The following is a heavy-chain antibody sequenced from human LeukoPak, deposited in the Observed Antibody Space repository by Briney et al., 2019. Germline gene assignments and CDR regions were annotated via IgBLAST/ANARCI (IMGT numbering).Heavy chain of an antibody. D-gene: IGHD5-18*01. CDR3: ARATKDSYCFDY. V-gene: IGHV4-34*01. CDR2: INHSGST. Sequence: SETLSLTCAVYGGSFSGYYWSWIRQPPGEGLEWIGEINHSGSTNYNPSLKSRVTISVDTSKNQFSLKLSSVTAADTAVYYCARATKDSYCFDYWGQGTLVTVSS. J-gene: IGHJ4*02. CDR1: GGSFSGYY.